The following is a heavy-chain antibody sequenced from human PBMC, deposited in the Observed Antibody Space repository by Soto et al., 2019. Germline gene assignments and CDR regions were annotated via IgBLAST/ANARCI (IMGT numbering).Heavy chain of an antibody. J-gene: IGHJ4*02. CDR3: ARVNLVVATATREFCFVC. V-gene: IGHV1-2*02. D-gene: IGHD2-15*01. CDR2: TNPNTGGT. CDR1: GYTFTGYY. Sequence: ASVKVSCKASGYTFTGYYMHWVRQAPGQGLEWMGWTNPNTGGTNYAQKFQGRVTMTRDTSISTAYMELSRLRSDDTAVYYCARVNLVVATATREFCFVCWGQGTPVTVSS.